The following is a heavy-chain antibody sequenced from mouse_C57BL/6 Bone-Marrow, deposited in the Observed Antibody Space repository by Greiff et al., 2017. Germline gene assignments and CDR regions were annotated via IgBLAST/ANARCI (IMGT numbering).Heavy chain of an antibody. CDR1: GYTFTEYT. Sequence: QVQLQQSGAELVKPGASVKLSCKASGYTFTEYTIHWVKQRSGQGLEWIGWFYPGSGSIKYNEKFKDKATLTAAKSSTTVYMELSRLTSDDSAVYFCANHEVAPYCYCGYAMDYWGQGTSVTVSS. CDR2: FYPGSGSI. V-gene: IGHV1-62-2*01. CDR3: ANHEVAPYCYCGYAMDY. J-gene: IGHJ4*01. D-gene: IGHD2-12*01.